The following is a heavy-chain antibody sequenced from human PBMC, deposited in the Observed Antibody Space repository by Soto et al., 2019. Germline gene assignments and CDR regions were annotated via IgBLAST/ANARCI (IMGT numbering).Heavy chain of an antibody. CDR1: GFTFDDYA. Sequence: SLRLSCAASGFTFDDYAMHWVRQVPGKGLEWVSGISWKSGNIGYADSVKGRFTISRDNAKSSLYLQMNSLRAEDTAFYYCAKDLDSITSVGKPLDVWGQGTTVTV. CDR3: AKDLDSITSVGKPLDV. D-gene: IGHD6-13*01. J-gene: IGHJ6*02. CDR2: ISWKSGNI. V-gene: IGHV3-9*01.